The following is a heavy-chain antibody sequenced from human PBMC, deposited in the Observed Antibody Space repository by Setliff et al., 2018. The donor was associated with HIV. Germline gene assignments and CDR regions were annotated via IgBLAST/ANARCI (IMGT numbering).Heavy chain of an antibody. D-gene: IGHD6-19*01. CDR2: FYEAGYT. V-gene: IGHV4-38-2*02. CDR3: ARGNPAITVGSTRDYYRMDV. J-gene: IGHJ6*02. Sequence: SETLSLTCTVSGDFFSSDYYWGWIRQSPGKGLEWIGSFYEAGYTYYNPSLKSRVIISLDTSKNHLSLKLRSVTAADTAVYYCARGNPAITVGSTRDYYRMDVWGQGTTVTVSS. CDR1: GDFFSSDYY.